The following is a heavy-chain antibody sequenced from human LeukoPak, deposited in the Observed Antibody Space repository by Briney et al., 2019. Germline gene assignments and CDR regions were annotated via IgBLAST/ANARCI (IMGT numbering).Heavy chain of an antibody. D-gene: IGHD4-17*01. CDR1: GFTFSNAW. J-gene: IGHJ4*02. V-gene: IGHV3-15*01. CDR3: TAENDYGYYFDY. Sequence: RGSLRLSCAASGFTFSNAWMSWVRQAPGKGLEWVGRIKSKTDGGTTDYAAPVKGRFTISRDDSKNTLYLQMNSLKTEDTAVYYCTAENDYGYYFDYWGQGTLVTVSS. CDR2: IKSKTDGGTT.